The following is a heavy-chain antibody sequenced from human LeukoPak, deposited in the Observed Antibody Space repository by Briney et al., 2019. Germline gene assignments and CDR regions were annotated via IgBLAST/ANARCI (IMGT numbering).Heavy chain of an antibody. Sequence: PSETLSLTCTVSGGSISDYYWGWIRQPPGKGLEWIGYIYYSGSTNYNPSLKSRVTISVDTSKNQFSLKLSSVTAADTAVYYCARRMATIHAFDIWGQGTMVTVSS. V-gene: IGHV4-59*08. CDR3: ARRMATIHAFDI. CDR1: GGSISDYY. J-gene: IGHJ3*02. D-gene: IGHD5-12*01. CDR2: IYYSGST.